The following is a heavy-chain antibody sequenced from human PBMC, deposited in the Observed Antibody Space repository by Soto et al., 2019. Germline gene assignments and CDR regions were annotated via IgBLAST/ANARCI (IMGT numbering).Heavy chain of an antibody. J-gene: IGHJ5*02. V-gene: IGHV3-23*01. CDR3: AKGGCSGGNCAPNWFDP. CDR1: GFSFSSHA. CDR2: LSGSGANT. D-gene: IGHD2-15*01. Sequence: EVQLLESGGGLEQPGGSLRLSCAASGFSFSSHAMTWVRQAPGKGLEWVSSLSGSGANTYYADSVKGRFTISRDNSKNTLYLQMNSLRAEDTAVYYCAKGGCSGGNCAPNWFDPWGQGTLVTVSS.